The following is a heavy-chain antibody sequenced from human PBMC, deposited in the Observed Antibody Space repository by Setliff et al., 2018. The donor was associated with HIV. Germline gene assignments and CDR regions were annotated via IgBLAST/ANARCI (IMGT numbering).Heavy chain of an antibody. CDR3: TTYTLLGPGSVSYFDY. Sequence: GGSLRLSCEASGLSFKNAWMNWVRQAPGKGLEWVGRIKRSVDGGTAAYHEPVKGRFTISRDDSKNTLYLQMSNLQTEDTAVYYCTTYTLLGPGSVSYFDYWGQGALVTVSS. CDR1: GLSFKNAW. V-gene: IGHV3-15*07. J-gene: IGHJ4*02. CDR2: IKRSVDGGTA. D-gene: IGHD3-16*01.